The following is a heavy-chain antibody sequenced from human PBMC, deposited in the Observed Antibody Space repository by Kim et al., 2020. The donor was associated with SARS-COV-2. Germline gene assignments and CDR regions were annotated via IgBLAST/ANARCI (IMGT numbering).Heavy chain of an antibody. Sequence: GGSLRLSCAASGFTFSSYAMSWVRQAPGKGLEWVSAISGSGGSTYYADSVKGRFTISRDNSKNTLYLQMNSLRAEDTAVYYCAKDAGPVRQQLAHAFDIWGQGTMVTVSS. CDR3: AKDAGPVRQQLAHAFDI. V-gene: IGHV3-23*01. CDR1: GFTFSSYA. CDR2: ISGSGGST. J-gene: IGHJ3*02. D-gene: IGHD6-13*01.